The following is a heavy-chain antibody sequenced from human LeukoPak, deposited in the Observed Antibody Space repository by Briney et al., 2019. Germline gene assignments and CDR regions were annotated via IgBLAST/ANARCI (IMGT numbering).Heavy chain of an antibody. Sequence: SETLSLTCTVSGGSISSSSYYWGWIRQPPGKGLEWNGSIYYSGSTYYNPSLKSRVTISVDTSKNQFSLKLSSVTAADTAVYFCARLLGYYDSSGYHNWFDPWGQGTLVTVSS. CDR3: ARLLGYYDSSGYHNWFDP. V-gene: IGHV4-39*01. CDR2: IYYSGST. CDR1: GGSISSSSYY. D-gene: IGHD3-22*01. J-gene: IGHJ5*02.